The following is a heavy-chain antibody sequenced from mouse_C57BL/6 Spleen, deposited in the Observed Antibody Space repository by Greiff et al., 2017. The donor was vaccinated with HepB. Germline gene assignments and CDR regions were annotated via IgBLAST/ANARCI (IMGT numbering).Heavy chain of an antibody. J-gene: IGHJ2*01. CDR1: GYTFTSYW. D-gene: IGHD2-2*01. V-gene: IGHV1-59*01. CDR2: IDPSDSYT. Sequence: QVQLQQPGAELVRPGTSVKLSCKASGYTFTSYWMHWVKQRPGQGLEWIGVIDPSDSYTNYNQKFKGKATLTVDTSSSTAYMQLSSLTSEDSAVYYCAGGYAFDYWGQGTTLTVSS. CDR3: AGGYAFDY.